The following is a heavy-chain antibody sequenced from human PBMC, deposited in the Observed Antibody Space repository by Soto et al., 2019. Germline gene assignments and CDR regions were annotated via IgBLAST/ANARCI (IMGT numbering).Heavy chain of an antibody. CDR2: IYPGDSDT. CDR1: GYSFTSYW. Sequence: PGESLKISCKGSGYSFTSYWIGWVRQMPGKGLEWMGIIYPGDSDTRYSPSFQGQVTISADKSISTAYLQWSSLKASDTAMYYCARRDGKRVGATDFDYWGQGTLVTVSS. J-gene: IGHJ4*02. CDR3: ARRDGKRVGATDFDY. D-gene: IGHD1-26*01. V-gene: IGHV5-51*01.